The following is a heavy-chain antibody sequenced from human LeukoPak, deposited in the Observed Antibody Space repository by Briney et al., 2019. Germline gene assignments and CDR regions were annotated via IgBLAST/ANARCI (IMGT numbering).Heavy chain of an antibody. Sequence: SETLSLTCTVSGGSISSSSYYWGWVRQPPGNGLEWIGSIYYSGSTYYNPSLRSRVTISVDTSKNQFSLKLSSVTAADTAVYYCASIAVAGTTQLVDYWGQGTLVTVSS. V-gene: IGHV4-39*01. CDR3: ASIAVAGTTQLVDY. CDR2: IYYSGST. J-gene: IGHJ4*02. CDR1: GGSISSSSYY. D-gene: IGHD6-19*01.